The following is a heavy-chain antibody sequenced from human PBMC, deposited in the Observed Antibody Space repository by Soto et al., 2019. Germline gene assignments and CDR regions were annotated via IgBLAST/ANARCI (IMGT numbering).Heavy chain of an antibody. V-gene: IGHV4-59*08. CDR1: SYSISSYY. J-gene: IGHJ4*02. CDR3: ARAVGDPLYYLDY. D-gene: IGHD6-19*01. CDR2: TDYSGNT. Sequence: QVQLQESGPGLVRSSETLSLTWTDSSYSISSYYLIWLRQSPGKGLAWIGYTDYSGNTNYNPSLKSRVTISGDTSKNQFSLRLSSVTAAYTAVYYCARAVGDPLYYLDYWGQGTLVTVSS.